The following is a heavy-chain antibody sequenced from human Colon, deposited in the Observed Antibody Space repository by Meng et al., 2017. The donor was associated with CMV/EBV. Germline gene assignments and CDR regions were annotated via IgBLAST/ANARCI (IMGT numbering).Heavy chain of an antibody. CDR1: GFTFNTYW. V-gene: IGHV3-7*01. CDR2: IKPDGSQG. J-gene: IGHJ4*02. Sequence: GESLKISCAASGFTFNTYWMTWVRQAPGKGRECVANIKPDGSQGYYVDSVKGRFTISRDNAKDLLYLQMNTLRVEDTAMYYCVGQRGDSPFAYWGQGALVTVSS. CDR3: VGQRGDSPFAY. D-gene: IGHD3-16*01.